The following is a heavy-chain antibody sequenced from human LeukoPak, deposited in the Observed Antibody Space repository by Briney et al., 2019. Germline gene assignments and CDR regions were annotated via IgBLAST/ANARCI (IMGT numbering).Heavy chain of an antibody. CDR3: AGGGDGGNPGGNYYYGMDV. CDR1: GCTFSSYA. D-gene: IGHD4-23*01. Sequence: SVKVSCKASGCTFSSYAISWVRQAPGQGLEWMGRIIPILGIANYAQKFQGRVTITADKSTSTAYMELRSVRSEDTAVYDCAGGGDGGNPGGNYYYGMDVWGQGTTVTVSS. CDR2: IIPILGIA. J-gene: IGHJ6*02. V-gene: IGHV1-69*04.